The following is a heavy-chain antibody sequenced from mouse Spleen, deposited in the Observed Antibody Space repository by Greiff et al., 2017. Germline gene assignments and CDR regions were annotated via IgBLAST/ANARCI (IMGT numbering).Heavy chain of an antibody. CDR2: ISSGGGNT. D-gene: IGHD2-1*01. CDR3: ARQDGNYGYYAMDY. V-gene: IGHV5-9*04. CDR1: GFTFSSYA. J-gene: IGHJ4*01. Sequence: EVKVVESGGGLVKLGGSLKLSCAASGFTFSSYAMSWVRQTPEKRLEWVATISSGGGNTYYPDSVKGRFTISRDNAKNTLYLQMSSLKSEDTAMYYCARQDGNYGYYAMDYWGQGTSVTVSS.